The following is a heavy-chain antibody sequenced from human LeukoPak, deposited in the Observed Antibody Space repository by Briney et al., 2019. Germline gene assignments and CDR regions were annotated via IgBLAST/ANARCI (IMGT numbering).Heavy chain of an antibody. D-gene: IGHD3-22*01. Sequence: SETLSLTCAVYGGSFGGYYWSWIRQPPGKGLEWIGEINHSGSTNYNPSLKSRVTISVDTSKNQFSLKLSSVTAADTAVYYCAKLAYYYDSSGYSDFDYWGQGTLVTVSS. CDR3: AKLAYYYDSSGYSDFDY. CDR1: GGSFGGYY. V-gene: IGHV4-34*01. J-gene: IGHJ4*02. CDR2: INHSGST.